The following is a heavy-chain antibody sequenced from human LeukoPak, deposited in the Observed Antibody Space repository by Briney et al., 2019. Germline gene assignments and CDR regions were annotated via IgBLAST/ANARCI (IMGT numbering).Heavy chain of an antibody. V-gene: IGHV1-18*01. Sequence: ASVKVSCKASGGTFSSYAISWVRQAPGQGLEWMGWISAYNGNTNYAQKLQGRVTMTTDTSTSTAYMELRSLRSDDTAVYYCARESSGYVDHAEYFQHWGQGTLVTVSS. CDR1: GGTFSSYA. D-gene: IGHD5-12*01. CDR2: ISAYNGNT. CDR3: ARESSGYVDHAEYFQH. J-gene: IGHJ1*01.